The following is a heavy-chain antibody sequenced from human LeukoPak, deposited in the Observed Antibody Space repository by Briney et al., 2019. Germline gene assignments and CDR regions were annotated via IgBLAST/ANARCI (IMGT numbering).Heavy chain of an antibody. CDR2: INPNSGGT. D-gene: IGHD2-2*02. CDR3: ARDGSVVVPAAIGDY. CDR1: GYTFTGYY. V-gene: IGHV1-2*02. Sequence: ASAKVSCKASGYTFTGYYMHWVRQAPGQGLEWMGWINPNSGGTNYAQKFQGRVTMTRDTSISTAYMELSRLRSDDTAVYYCARDGSVVVPAAIGDYWGQGTLVTVSS. J-gene: IGHJ4*02.